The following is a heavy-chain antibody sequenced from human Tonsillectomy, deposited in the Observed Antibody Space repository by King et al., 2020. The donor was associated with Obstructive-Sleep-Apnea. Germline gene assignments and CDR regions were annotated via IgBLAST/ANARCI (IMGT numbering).Heavy chain of an antibody. J-gene: IGHJ5*02. Sequence: VQLQQWGAGLLKPSETLSLTCAVFGGSFSDYYWTWIRQPPGKGLEWIGEINHSGSINYNPSLKSRVTISVDTSNNQFSLKLSSVTAADTAVYYCARGSGAAAVNWFDPWGQGTLVTVSS. V-gene: IGHV4-34*01. D-gene: IGHD6-13*01. CDR1: GGSFSDYY. CDR3: ARGSGAAAVNWFDP. CDR2: INHSGSI.